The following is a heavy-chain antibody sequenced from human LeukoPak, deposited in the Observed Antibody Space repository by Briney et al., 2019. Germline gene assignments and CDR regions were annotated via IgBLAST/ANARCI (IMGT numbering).Heavy chain of an antibody. D-gene: IGHD4-11*01. V-gene: IGHV1-69-2*01. J-gene: IGHJ4*02. CDR1: LYSFTDYY. Sequence: ASVKISCKRCLYSFTDYYLQWVHQAPGKGLEWMGRVDPEDGETIYAEKFQGRVTITADTSTGTAYMELSSLRSEDTAVYHCATRLPAYWGQGTLVTVSS. CDR2: VDPEDGET. CDR3: ATRLPAY.